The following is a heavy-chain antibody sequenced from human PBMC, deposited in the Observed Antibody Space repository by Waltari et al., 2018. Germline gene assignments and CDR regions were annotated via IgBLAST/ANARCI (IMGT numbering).Heavy chain of an antibody. CDR1: GGSFSGYY. D-gene: IGHD3-3*01. Sequence: QVQLQQWGAGLLKPSETLSLTCAVYGGSFSGYYWSWIRQPPGKGLERIGEINHSGSTNYNPSLKSRVTISVDTSKNQFSLKLSSVTAADTAVYYCASSPYYDFWSGYYPLYYYYGMDVWGQGTTVTVSS. CDR2: INHSGST. V-gene: IGHV4-34*01. J-gene: IGHJ6*02. CDR3: ASSPYYDFWSGYYPLYYYYGMDV.